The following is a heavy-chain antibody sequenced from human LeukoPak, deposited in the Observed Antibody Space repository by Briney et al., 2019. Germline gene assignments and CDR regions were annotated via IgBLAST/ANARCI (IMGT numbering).Heavy chain of an antibody. J-gene: IGHJ4*02. D-gene: IGHD2-15*01. V-gene: IGHV4-34*01. CDR3: ARGGSRIVVVVAARKPHYFDY. CDR2: ISHSGST. CDR1: GGSFSGYY. Sequence: SETLSLTCAVYGGSFSGYYWSWIRQPPGKGLEWIGEISHSGSTNYNPSLKSRVTISVDTSKHQFSLKLSSVTAADTAVYYCARGGSRIVVVVAARKPHYFDYWGQGTLVTVSS.